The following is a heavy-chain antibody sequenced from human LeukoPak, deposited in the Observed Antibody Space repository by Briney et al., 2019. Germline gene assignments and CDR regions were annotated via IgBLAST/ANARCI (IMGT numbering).Heavy chain of an antibody. CDR3: SGGRGWASYFMDV. CDR2: IDNSGST. CDR1: GCSFSSFY. Sequence: ETLTLTCTVSGCSFSSFYLSWVRQPAGKGLEWVGRIDNSGSTHYNPAFKRRATISFDTSKKQFTFMLNYVPVADTAAYYFSGGRGWASYFMDVGGKGTTVTVPS. V-gene: IGHV4-4*07. D-gene: IGHD3-10*01. J-gene: IGHJ6*03.